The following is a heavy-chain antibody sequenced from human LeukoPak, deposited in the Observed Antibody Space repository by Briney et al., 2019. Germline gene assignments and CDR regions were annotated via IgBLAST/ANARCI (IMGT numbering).Heavy chain of an antibody. Sequence: PSQTLSLTCTVSGGSISSYYWSWIRQPPRKGLEWIGYIYYSGSTNYNPSLKSRVTISVDTSKNQFSLKLSSVTAADTAVYYCARLQKGYSSGWYFDYWGQGTLVTVSS. D-gene: IGHD6-19*01. V-gene: IGHV4-59*08. J-gene: IGHJ4*02. CDR1: GGSISSYY. CDR2: IYYSGST. CDR3: ARLQKGYSSGWYFDY.